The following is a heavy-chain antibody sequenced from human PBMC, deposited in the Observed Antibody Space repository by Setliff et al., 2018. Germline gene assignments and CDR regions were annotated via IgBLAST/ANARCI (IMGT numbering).Heavy chain of an antibody. CDR1: GGSISSSNW. CDR3: ANSAYLRELDY. J-gene: IGHJ4*02. Sequence: SETLSLTCAVSGGSISSSNWWSWVRQPPGKGLEWIGEIYHSGSTNYNPSLKSRVTISVDKSKNQFSLKLTSVTAADAAVYYCANSAYLRELDYWGPGTLVTVSS. D-gene: IGHD1-26*01. V-gene: IGHV4-4*02. CDR2: IYHSGST.